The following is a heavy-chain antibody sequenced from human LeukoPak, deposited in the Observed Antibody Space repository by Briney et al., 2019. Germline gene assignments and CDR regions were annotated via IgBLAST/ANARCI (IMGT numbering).Heavy chain of an antibody. CDR2: IHPDGSDK. CDR3: ARVRGDYGGISDY. Sequence: GGSLRLSCAASGFTFSSYFMNWVRQAPGKGLEWVAKIHPDGSDKYYVDSVKGRFTISRDNAKSSLHLQTNSLRAEDTADYYCARVRGDYGGISDYWGQGTLVTVSS. D-gene: IGHD4-23*01. CDR1: GFTFSSYF. V-gene: IGHV3-7*05. J-gene: IGHJ4*02.